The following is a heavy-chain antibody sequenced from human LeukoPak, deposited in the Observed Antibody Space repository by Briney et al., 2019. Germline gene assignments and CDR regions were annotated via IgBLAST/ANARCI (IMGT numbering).Heavy chain of an antibody. D-gene: IGHD3-9*01. CDR1: GYTFTSYG. CDR2: IRAYNSNT. CDR3: AGEGGDYDILTGYLN. Sequence: ATVKVSRKVSGYTFTSYGISGVRHAPGQGLEGRRWIRAYNSNTNYAKKHQGRVTMTTDTSTSAAYMELRSLKSDDTAVYYCAGEGGDYDILTGYLNWGQGTLVTVSS. J-gene: IGHJ4*02. V-gene: IGHV1-18*01.